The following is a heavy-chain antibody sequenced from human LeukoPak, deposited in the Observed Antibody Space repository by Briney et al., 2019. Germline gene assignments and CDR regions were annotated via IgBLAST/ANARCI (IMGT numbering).Heavy chain of an antibody. CDR1: GGSVSSTSYH. Sequence: SETLSLTCTVSGGSVSSTSYHWAWIRQPPGKGLEWIGNIYYSGTTYYNPSLKSRVTISVDTSKNQFSLKLSSVTAADTAVYHCARLPDPWGQGTLVTVSS. J-gene: IGHJ5*02. V-gene: IGHV4-39*01. CDR2: IYYSGTT. CDR3: ARLPDP.